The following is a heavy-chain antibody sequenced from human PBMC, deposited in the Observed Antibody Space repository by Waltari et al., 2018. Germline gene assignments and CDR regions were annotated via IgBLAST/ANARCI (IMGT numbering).Heavy chain of an antibody. J-gene: IGHJ6*04. D-gene: IGHD2-21*01. CDR2: IIPILGIA. V-gene: IGHV1-69*04. CDR1: RGTFSSYA. Sequence: QVQLVQSGAEVKKPGSSVKASCKASRGTFSSYAISWLRQAPGQGLEWMGGIIPILGIANYAQKFQGRVTITADESTSTAYMELSSLRSEDTAVYYCARDEVMATGGMDVWGKGTTVTVSS. CDR3: ARDEVMATGGMDV.